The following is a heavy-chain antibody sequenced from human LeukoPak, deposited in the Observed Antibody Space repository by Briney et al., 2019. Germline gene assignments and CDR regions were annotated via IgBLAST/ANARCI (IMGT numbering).Heavy chain of an antibody. CDR3: ARWRGSTSERSDY. CDR1: GFTFSDYW. J-gene: IGHJ4*02. CDR2: IKQDGSAK. D-gene: IGHD2-2*01. V-gene: IGHV3-7*01. Sequence: GGSLRLSCTASGFTFSDYWMTWVRQAPGKGLEWVANIKQDGSAKYYVDSVKGRFTISRDNAKNALYLQMDSLRVEDTATYYCARWRGSTSERSDYWGQGTLVTVSS.